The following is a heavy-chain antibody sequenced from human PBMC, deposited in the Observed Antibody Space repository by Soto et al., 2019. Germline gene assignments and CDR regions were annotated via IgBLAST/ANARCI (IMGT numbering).Heavy chain of an antibody. CDR2: ISGSGSVT. CDR1: GFNFISYG. CDR3: AKGGVAAARGYFDH. V-gene: IGHV3-23*01. D-gene: IGHD6-13*01. J-gene: IGHJ4*02. Sequence: PGWSLRLSCAPSGFNFISYGLSWVRQAPGKGLEWVSDISGSGSVTNYADSVKGRFTISRDNSNNTLTLQMDSLRAEDTAVYYCAKGGVAAARGYFDHWGQGTRVTVSS.